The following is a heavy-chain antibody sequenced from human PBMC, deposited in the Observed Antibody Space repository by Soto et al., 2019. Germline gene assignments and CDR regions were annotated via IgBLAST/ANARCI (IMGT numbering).Heavy chain of an antibody. CDR2: IWYDGSNK. CDR3: ARDLRWGIVAPHQVGTDV. CDR1: GFTFSSYG. J-gene: IGHJ6*02. Sequence: GGSLRLSCAASGFTFSSYGVHWVRQAPGKGLEWVAVIWYDGSNKYYADSVKGRFTISRDNSKNTLYLQMNSLRAEDTAVYYCARDLRWGIVAPHQVGTDVWGPAPTDTLSS. V-gene: IGHV3-33*01. D-gene: IGHD1-26*01.